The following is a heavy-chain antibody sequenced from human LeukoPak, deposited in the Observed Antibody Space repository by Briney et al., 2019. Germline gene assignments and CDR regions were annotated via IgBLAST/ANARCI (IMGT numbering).Heavy chain of an antibody. J-gene: IGHJ3*02. CDR3: AKSPTVDAAFDI. Sequence: GGSLRLSCAASGFTFSSYSMNWVRQAPGKGLGWVSGIGYTGDSTFYADSVKGRFTVSRDSSKNTLFLHMNSLRAEDTALYYCAKSPTVDAAFDIWGQGTMVTVSP. CDR1: GFTFSSYS. D-gene: IGHD4-23*01. CDR2: IGYTGDST. V-gene: IGHV3-23*01.